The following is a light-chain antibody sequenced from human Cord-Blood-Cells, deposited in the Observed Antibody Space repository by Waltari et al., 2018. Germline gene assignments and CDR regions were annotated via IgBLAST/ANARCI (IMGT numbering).Light chain of an antibody. V-gene: IGKV3-20*01. CDR1: QSVSSSY. CDR2: GAS. CDR3: QQYGSSRT. Sequence: EMVLTQSPGPPSLSPGERATLSCRASQSVSSSYLAWYQQKPGQAPRLLIYGASSRATGIPDRFKGIWYGTDFTLTISRLEPEDFAVYYCQQYGSSRTFGGGTKVEIK. J-gene: IGKJ4*01.